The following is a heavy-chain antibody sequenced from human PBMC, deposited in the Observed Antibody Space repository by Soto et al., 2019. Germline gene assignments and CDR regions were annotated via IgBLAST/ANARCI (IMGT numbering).Heavy chain of an antibody. CDR3: ARDGRYCSGGSCYYYYYYMDA. D-gene: IGHD2-15*01. Sequence: EVQLVESGGGLVQPGGSLRLSCAASGFTVSSNYMSWVRQAPGKGLEWVSLVYSGGRTYYADSVKGRFTISRDNSKNTLYLQMNSLRAEDTAVYYCARDGRYCSGGSCYYYYYYMDAWGKGTTVTVSS. J-gene: IGHJ6*03. V-gene: IGHV3-66*01. CDR2: VYSGGRT. CDR1: GFTVSSNY.